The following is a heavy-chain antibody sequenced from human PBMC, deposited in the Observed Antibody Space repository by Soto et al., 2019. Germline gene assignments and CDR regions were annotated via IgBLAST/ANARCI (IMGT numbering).Heavy chain of an antibody. CDR2: ISYDGSNK. Sequence: QVQLVESGGGVVQPGRSLRLSCAASGFTFSSYAMHWVRQAPGKGLEWVAVISYDGSNKYYADSVKGRFTISRDNSKNTLYLQMNSLRAEDTAVYSCAKDFYPGSNYDYYYGMDVGGQGTTVTVSS. D-gene: IGHD4-4*01. CDR1: GFTFSSYA. V-gene: IGHV3-30*18. CDR3: AKDFYPGSNYDYYYGMDV. J-gene: IGHJ6*02.